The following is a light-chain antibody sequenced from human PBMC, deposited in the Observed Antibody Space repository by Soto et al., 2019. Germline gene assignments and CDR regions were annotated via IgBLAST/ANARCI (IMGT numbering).Light chain of an antibody. CDR1: QSVSSSY. J-gene: IGKJ4*01. V-gene: IGKV3-20*01. CDR3: QQGLT. Sequence: EIVLTQSPGTLSLSPGERATLSCRASQSVSSSYLAWYQQKPGQAPRLLIYGASSRATGIPDRFSGSGSGTDFTLNISRLEPENFAVYYCQQGLTFGGGTKVEIK. CDR2: GAS.